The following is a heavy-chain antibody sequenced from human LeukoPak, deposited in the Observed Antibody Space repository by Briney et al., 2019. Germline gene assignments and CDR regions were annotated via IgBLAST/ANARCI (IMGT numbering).Heavy chain of an antibody. CDR3: AGGHTVTTIYYYYYYGMDV. Sequence: GGSLRLSCAASGFTFSSYEMNWVRQAPGKGLEWVSYISSSGSTIYYADSVKGQFTISRDNAKNSLYLQMNSLRAEDTAVYYCAGGHTVTTIYYYYYYGMDVWGQGTTVTVSS. CDR2: ISSSGSTI. J-gene: IGHJ6*02. D-gene: IGHD4-17*01. CDR1: GFTFSSYE. V-gene: IGHV3-48*03.